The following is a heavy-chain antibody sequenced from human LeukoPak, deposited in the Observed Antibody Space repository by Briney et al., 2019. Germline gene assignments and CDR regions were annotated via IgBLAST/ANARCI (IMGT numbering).Heavy chain of an antibody. J-gene: IGHJ6*02. CDR2: ISSNGGST. D-gene: IGHD3-10*01. Sequence: PGGSLRLSCAASGFTFSRYAMHWVRQAPGEGLEYVSAISSNGGSTYYANSVKGRFTISRDNSKNTLYLQMGSLRAEDMAVYYCARDKYYYGSGPLGYGMDVWDQGTTVTVSS. CDR3: ARDKYYYGSGPLGYGMDV. CDR1: GFTFSRYA. V-gene: IGHV3-64*01.